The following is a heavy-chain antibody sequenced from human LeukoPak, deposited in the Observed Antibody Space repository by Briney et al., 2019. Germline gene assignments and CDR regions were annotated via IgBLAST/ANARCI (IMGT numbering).Heavy chain of an antibody. CDR1: GGSISSYY. V-gene: IGHV4-4*07. D-gene: IGHD6-19*01. CDR2: IYTSGST. CDR3: ARVRGVAGTYAFDY. Sequence: SETLSLTXTVSGGSISSYYWSWIRQAAGKGLEWLGRIYTSGSTNYNPSLKSRVTMSVDTSKNQFSLKLSSVTAADTAVYYCARVRGVAGTYAFDYWGQGTLVTVSS. J-gene: IGHJ4*02.